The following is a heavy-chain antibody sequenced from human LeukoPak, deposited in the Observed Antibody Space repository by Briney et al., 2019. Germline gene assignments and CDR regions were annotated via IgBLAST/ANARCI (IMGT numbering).Heavy chain of an antibody. CDR1: GGSISSSNW. J-gene: IGHJ4*02. D-gene: IGHD4-17*01. CDR2: IYHSGST. V-gene: IGHV4-4*02. CDR3: ARQKRARGDYASAFDY. Sequence: SGTLSLTCAVSGGSISSSNWWSWVRQPPGKGLEWIGEIYHSGSTNYNPSLKSRVTISVDKSKNQFSLKLSSVTAADTAVYYCARQKRARGDYASAFDYWGQGTLVTVSS.